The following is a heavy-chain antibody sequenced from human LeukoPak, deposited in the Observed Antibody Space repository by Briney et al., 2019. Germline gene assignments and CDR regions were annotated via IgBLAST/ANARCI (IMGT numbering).Heavy chain of an antibody. CDR1: GFTFSSYE. V-gene: IGHV3-48*03. Sequence: GGSLRLSCAASGFTFSSYEMNWVRQAPGKGLDWVSYISTSGSTIYYADSVKGRFTISRDNAKNSLYLQMNSLRAEDTAVYYCARTGWSSDAFDIWGQGTMVTVSS. CDR3: ARTGWSSDAFDI. D-gene: IGHD2-15*01. CDR2: ISTSGSTI. J-gene: IGHJ3*02.